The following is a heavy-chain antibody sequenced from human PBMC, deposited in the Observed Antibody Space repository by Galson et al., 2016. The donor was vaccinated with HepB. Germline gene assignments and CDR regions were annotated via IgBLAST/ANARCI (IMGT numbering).Heavy chain of an antibody. V-gene: IGHV4-59*12. Sequence: ETLSLTCNVSGGSISSYYWTWIRQPPGKGLEWIGEVFYSGGTNYNPSLKSRIPISMDKSKNQFSLRLTSVTAADTAVYYCARDGGSSRWYFHHWGQGTPVTVSS. J-gene: IGHJ1*01. CDR2: VFYSGGT. CDR3: ARDGGSSRWYFHH. CDR1: GGSISSYY. D-gene: IGHD6-13*01.